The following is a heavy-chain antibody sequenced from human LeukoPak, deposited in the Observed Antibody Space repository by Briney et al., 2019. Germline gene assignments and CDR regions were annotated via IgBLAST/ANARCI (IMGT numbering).Heavy chain of an antibody. CDR1: GYTFTGYY. D-gene: IGHD3-22*01. Sequence: GASVKVSCKASGYTFTGYYMHWVRQAPGQGLEWMGWINPNSGGTGSAQKFQGRVTITRDTSITTAYMELSRLRSDDTALYYCAREYDRSGLKAFDIWGEGTMVTVSS. CDR3: AREYDRSGLKAFDI. V-gene: IGHV1-2*02. CDR2: INPNSGGT. J-gene: IGHJ3*02.